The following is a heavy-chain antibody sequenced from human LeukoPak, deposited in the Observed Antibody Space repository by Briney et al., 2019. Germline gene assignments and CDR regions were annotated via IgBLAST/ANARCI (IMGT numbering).Heavy chain of an antibody. D-gene: IGHD2-8*01. J-gene: IGHJ3*02. CDR3: AAEGCTNGVCYRAFDI. V-gene: IGHV3-48*03. CDR2: ISHSANTI. CDR1: GFTFSSFE. Sequence: GGSLRLSCAASGFTFSSFEMNWVRQAPGKGLEWVSYISHSANTIYYADSVKGRFTISRDNAKNSLYLQMNSLRAEDTAVYYCAAEGCTNGVCYRAFDIWGQGTMVTVSS.